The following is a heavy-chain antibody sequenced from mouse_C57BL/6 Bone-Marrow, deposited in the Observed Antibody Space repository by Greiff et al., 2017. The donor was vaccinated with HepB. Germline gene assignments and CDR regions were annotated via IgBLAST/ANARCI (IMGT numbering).Heavy chain of an antibody. CDR3: TRGGSPYYYAMDY. V-gene: IGHV5-9-1*02. CDR1: GFTFSSYA. CDR2: ISSGGDYI. J-gene: IGHJ4*01. Sequence: DVHLVESGEGLVKPGGSLKLSCAASGFTFSSYAMSWVRQTPEKRLEWVAYISSGGDYIYYADTVKGRFTISRDNARNTLYLQMSSLKSEDTAMYYCTRGGSPYYYAMDYWGQGTSVTVSS. D-gene: IGHD1-1*02.